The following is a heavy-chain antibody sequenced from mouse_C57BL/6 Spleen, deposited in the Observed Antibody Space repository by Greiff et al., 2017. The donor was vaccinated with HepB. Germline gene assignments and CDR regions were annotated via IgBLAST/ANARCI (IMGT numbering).Heavy chain of an antibody. CDR1: GYTFTDYE. Sequence: QVQLKESGAELVRPGASVTLSCKASGYTFTDYEMHWVKQTPVHGLEWIGAIDPETGGTAYNQKFKGKAILTADKSSSTAYMELRSLTSEDSAVYYCTRPRKGYSLDYWGQGTTLTVSS. CDR3: TRPRKGYSLDY. V-gene: IGHV1-15*01. J-gene: IGHJ2*01. D-gene: IGHD2-12*01. CDR2: IDPETGGT.